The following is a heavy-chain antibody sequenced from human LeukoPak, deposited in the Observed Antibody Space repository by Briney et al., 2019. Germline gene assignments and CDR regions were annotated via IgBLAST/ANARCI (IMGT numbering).Heavy chain of an antibody. D-gene: IGHD1-26*01. CDR1: GFTFSSSA. J-gene: IGHJ4*02. Sequence: PGGSLRLSCAASGFTFSSSAMSWVRQVPGKGLEWVSGISASGGSTYYADSVRGRFTISRDNSKNTLYLQVNSLRAEDTAVYYCAKGGKWDVTPFDYWGQGTLVTVSS. CDR2: ISASGGST. V-gene: IGHV3-23*01. CDR3: AKGGKWDVTPFDY.